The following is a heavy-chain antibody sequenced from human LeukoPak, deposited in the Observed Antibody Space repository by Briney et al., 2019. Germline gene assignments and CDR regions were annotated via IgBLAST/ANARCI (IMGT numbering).Heavy chain of an antibody. CDR2: IYYSGST. CDR3: ARDPGGDYDSSGYYYYYYGMDV. J-gene: IGHJ6*02. V-gene: IGHV4-59*01. D-gene: IGHD3-22*01. Sequence: PSDTLSLTCTVSGGSISSYYWSWIRQPPGKGLGWSGYIYYSGSTNYNPSLKRRVTISVDTSKNQFSLKLSSVTAADTAVYYCARDPGGDYDSSGYYYYYYGMDVWGQGTTVTVSS. CDR1: GGSISSYY.